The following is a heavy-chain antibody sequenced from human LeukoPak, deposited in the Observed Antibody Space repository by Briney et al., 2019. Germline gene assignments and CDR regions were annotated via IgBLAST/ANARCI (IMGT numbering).Heavy chain of an antibody. D-gene: IGHD6-19*01. CDR1: GFTFSSYA. CDR3: ARVLVVSGWYIPRGYGMDV. V-gene: IGHV3-30-3*01. CDR2: ISYDGSNK. Sequence: GRSLRLSCAASGFTFSSYAMHWVRQAPGKGLEWVAVISYDGSNKYYADSVEGRFTISRDNSKNTLYLQMNSPRAEDTAVYYCARVLVVSGWYIPRGYGMDVWGQGTTVTVSS. J-gene: IGHJ6*02.